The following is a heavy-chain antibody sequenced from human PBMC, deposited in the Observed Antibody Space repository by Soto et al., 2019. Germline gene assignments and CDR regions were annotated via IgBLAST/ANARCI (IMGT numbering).Heavy chain of an antibody. CDR3: ARSAYYSSYYMDV. J-gene: IGHJ6*03. CDR2: IYYSGST. V-gene: IGHV4-39*01. Sequence: SETLSLTCNVSGGSITSSSFYWCWIRQPPGKGLEWIGTIYYSGSTYYNPSLKSRVTISVDTSKNQFSLRLSSVTAVDTAVYYCARSAYYSSYYMDVWGKGTTVTVSS. CDR1: GGSITSSSFY.